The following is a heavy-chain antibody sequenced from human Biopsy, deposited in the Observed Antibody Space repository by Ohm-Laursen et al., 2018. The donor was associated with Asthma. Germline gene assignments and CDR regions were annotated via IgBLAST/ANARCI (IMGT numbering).Heavy chain of an antibody. Sequence: ASVKVSCKASGGAFSNFAISWVRQAPGQGLELMGGLIPIFDAPNYARKFQGRVTITADESTSTAYMELSSLRSEDTAVYFCAGPGGNYGYYGLDVWGQGTTVTVSS. CDR3: AGPGGNYGYYGLDV. D-gene: IGHD3-22*01. V-gene: IGHV1-69*13. CDR2: LIPIFDAP. J-gene: IGHJ6*02. CDR1: GGAFSNFA.